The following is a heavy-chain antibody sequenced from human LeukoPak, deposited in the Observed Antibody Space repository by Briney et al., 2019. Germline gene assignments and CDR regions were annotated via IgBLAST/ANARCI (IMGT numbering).Heavy chain of an antibody. D-gene: IGHD2-2*03. J-gene: IGHJ6*02. CDR3: ARELLEIMDSMDV. Sequence: GGSLRLSCAASGFTFSSYWMHWVRHAPGKGLVWVSRINSDGSSTSYADSVKGRFTISRDNAKNTLYLQMNSLRAEDTAVYFCARELLEIMDSMDVWGQGTTVTVSS. CDR1: GFTFSSYW. V-gene: IGHV3-74*01. CDR2: INSDGSST.